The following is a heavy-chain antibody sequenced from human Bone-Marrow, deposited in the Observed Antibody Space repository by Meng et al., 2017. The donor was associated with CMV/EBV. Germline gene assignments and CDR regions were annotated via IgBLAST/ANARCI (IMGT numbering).Heavy chain of an antibody. CDR3: AREYSSSWYGFDY. D-gene: IGHD6-13*01. J-gene: IGHJ4*02. V-gene: IGHV4-39*01. CDR1: GGSISGSSYY. Sequence: SETLSLTCTVSGGSISGSSYYWGWIRQPPGKGLEWIGSIYYSGSTYYNPSLKSRVTISVDTSKNQFSLKLSSVTAADTAVYYCAREYSSSWYGFDYWGQGTLVTVSS. CDR2: IYYSGST.